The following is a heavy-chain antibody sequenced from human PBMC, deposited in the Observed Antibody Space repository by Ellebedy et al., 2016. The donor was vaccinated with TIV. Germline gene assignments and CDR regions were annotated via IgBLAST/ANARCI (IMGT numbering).Heavy chain of an antibody. CDR3: ARLRLGVFLDY. D-gene: IGHD3-16*01. J-gene: IGHJ4*02. CDR2: IYYSGST. Sequence: SETLSLTXTVSGGSISSSSYYWGWIRQPPGKGLEWIGSIYYSGSTYYNPSLKSRVTISVDTSKNQFSLKLSSVTAADTAVYYCARLRLGVFLDYWGQGTLVTVSS. V-gene: IGHV4-39*01. CDR1: GGSISSSSYY.